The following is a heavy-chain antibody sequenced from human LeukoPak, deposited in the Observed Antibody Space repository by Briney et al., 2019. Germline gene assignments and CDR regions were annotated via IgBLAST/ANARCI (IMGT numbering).Heavy chain of an antibody. J-gene: IGHJ1*01. CDR2: IYDSGST. CDR3: ARYSLSREDFQD. CDR1: GGSINSGGYS. D-gene: IGHD6-13*01. V-gene: IGHV4-30-4*07. Sequence: SQTLSLTCVVSGGSINSGGYSWSWIRQPPGKGLEWIGYIYDSGSTLYNPSLESRLTISIDTSKNQFSLRLSSVTAADTAVYFCARYSLSREDFQDWGQGTLVTVSS.